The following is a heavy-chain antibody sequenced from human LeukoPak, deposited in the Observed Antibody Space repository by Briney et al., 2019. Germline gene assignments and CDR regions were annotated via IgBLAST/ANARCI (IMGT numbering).Heavy chain of an antibody. CDR2: IYTSGST. Sequence: PSETLSLTCTVSGGSISNYYWSWIRQPAGKGLEWIGRIYTSGSTNYNPSLKSRVTMSIDTSKNQFSLKLTSVTAADTAVYYCARGSGYSYGYPLDYWGQGTLVTVSS. V-gene: IGHV4-4*07. CDR3: ARGSGYSYGYPLDY. D-gene: IGHD5-18*01. CDR1: GGSISNYY. J-gene: IGHJ4*02.